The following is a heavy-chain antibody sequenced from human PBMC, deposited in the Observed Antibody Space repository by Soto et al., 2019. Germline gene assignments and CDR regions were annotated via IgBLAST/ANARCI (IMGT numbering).Heavy chain of an antibody. J-gene: IGHJ4*02. V-gene: IGHV3-9*01. Sequence: EVQLVESGGGLVQPGRSLRLSCAASGFTFDDYAMHWVRQAPGKGLEWVSGISWNSGSIGYADSVKGRFTISSDNATASLYLQMNSLRAEDTALYYCAKDRGLVLSFYFDYWGQGTLVTVSS. CDR3: AKDRGLVLSFYFDY. D-gene: IGHD6-19*01. CDR1: GFTFDDYA. CDR2: ISWNSGSI.